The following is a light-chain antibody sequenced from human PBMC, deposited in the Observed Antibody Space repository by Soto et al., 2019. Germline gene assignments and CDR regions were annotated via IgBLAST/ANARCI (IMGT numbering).Light chain of an antibody. CDR2: EVS. J-gene: IGLJ1*01. CDR3: SSYTSSSTPFV. Sequence: QSALTQPASVSGSPGQSITISCTGTSSDVGGYNYVSWYQQHPGKAPKLMIYEVSNRPSGVSNRFSGSKSGNTASLTISGLXAEDEADYYSSSYTSSSTPFVFGTGTRSPS. V-gene: IGLV2-14*01. CDR1: SSDVGGYNY.